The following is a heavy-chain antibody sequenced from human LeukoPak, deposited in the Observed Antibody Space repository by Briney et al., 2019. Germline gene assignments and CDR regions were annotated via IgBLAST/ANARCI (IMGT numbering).Heavy chain of an antibody. CDR2: ISYDGSNK. J-gene: IGHJ4*02. Sequence: GGSLRLSCAASGFTFSSYAMHWVRQAPGKGLEWVAVISYDGSNKYYADSVKGRFTISRDNSKNTLYLQMNSLRAEDTAVYYCAREWSGSYLDYWGQGTLVAVSS. D-gene: IGHD1-26*01. CDR1: GFTFSSYA. V-gene: IGHV3-30*04. CDR3: AREWSGSYLDY.